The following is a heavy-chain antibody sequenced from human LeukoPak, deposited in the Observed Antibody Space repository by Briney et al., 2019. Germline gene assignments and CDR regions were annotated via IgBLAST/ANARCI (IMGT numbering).Heavy chain of an antibody. D-gene: IGHD5-18*01. J-gene: IGHJ4*02. Sequence: VASVKVSCKASGYTFANFPVYWVRQAPGHRLEWMGWINADNGNTKYSQKFQGRVTITRDTSASTAYMELSSLRSEDTAVYYCARDGGYSYGYNYWGQGTLVTVSS. CDR3: ARDGGYSYGYNY. CDR1: GYTFANFP. CDR2: INADNGNT. V-gene: IGHV1-3*01.